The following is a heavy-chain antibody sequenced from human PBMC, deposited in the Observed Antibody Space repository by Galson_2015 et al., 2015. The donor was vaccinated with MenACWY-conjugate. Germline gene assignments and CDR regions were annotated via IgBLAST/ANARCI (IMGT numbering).Heavy chain of an antibody. J-gene: IGHJ4*02. Sequence: SLRLSCAASGFTFSSYGMHWVRQAPGKGLEWVAVISYDGSNKYYADSVKGRFTISRDNSKNTLYLQMNSLRAEDTAAYYCATSYGDYVSYFDYWGQGTLVTVSS. D-gene: IGHD4-17*01. CDR1: GFTFSSYG. V-gene: IGHV3-30*03. CDR3: ATSYGDYVSYFDY. CDR2: ISYDGSNK.